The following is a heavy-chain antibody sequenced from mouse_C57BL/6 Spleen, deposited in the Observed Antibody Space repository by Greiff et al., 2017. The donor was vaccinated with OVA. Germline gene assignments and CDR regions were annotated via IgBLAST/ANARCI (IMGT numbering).Heavy chain of an antibody. J-gene: IGHJ2*01. Sequence: QVQLKQPGAELVKPGASVKLSCKASGYTFTSYWMHWVKQRPGQGLEWIGMIHPNSGSTNYNEKFKSKATLTVDKSSSTAYMQLSSLTSEDSAVYYCAREGKLGLPFDYWGQGTTLTVSS. CDR1: GYTFTSYW. CDR3: AREGKLGLPFDY. D-gene: IGHD4-1*01. V-gene: IGHV1-64*01. CDR2: IHPNSGST.